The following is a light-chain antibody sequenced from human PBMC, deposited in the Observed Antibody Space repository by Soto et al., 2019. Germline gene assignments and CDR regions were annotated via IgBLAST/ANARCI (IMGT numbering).Light chain of an antibody. CDR2: SAS. CDR3: QQDNDWPPVT. J-gene: IGKJ2*01. CDR1: QSVSSN. V-gene: IGKV3-15*01. Sequence: ILMTQSPATLSVSPGERATLSCRASQSVSSNLAWYQQNPGQAPRLLIYSASTRATGIPARFSGSGSGTEFSLTISSRQSEDFAVYYCQQDNDWPPVTFGQGNKLEIK.